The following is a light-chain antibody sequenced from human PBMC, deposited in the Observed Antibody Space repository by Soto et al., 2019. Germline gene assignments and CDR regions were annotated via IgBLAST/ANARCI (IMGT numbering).Light chain of an antibody. CDR1: SSDVGGYNY. CDR3: SSYTSSSARV. Sequence: QSALTQPASVSGSPGQSITISCTGTSSDVGGYNYVSWYQQHPGKAPKLMIYDVSNRPSGVSNRFSGSKSGNTASLTISGLQVEAEADYYCSSYTSSSARVFGGGTKLTVL. J-gene: IGLJ3*02. V-gene: IGLV2-14*01. CDR2: DVS.